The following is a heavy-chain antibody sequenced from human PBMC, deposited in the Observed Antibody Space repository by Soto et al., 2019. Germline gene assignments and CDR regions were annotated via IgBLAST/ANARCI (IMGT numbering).Heavy chain of an antibody. J-gene: IGHJ4*02. Sequence: GASVKVSCKASGYTFTSYGISWVRQAPGQGLEWMGWISAYNGNTNYAQKLQGRVTMTTDTSTSTAYMELRSLRSDDTAVYYCARGYTPGSKDDFWSGYYTNDDYWGQGTLVTVSS. CDR1: GYTFTSYG. V-gene: IGHV1-18*01. CDR2: ISAYNGNT. CDR3: ARGYTPGSKDDFWSGYYTNDDY. D-gene: IGHD3-3*01.